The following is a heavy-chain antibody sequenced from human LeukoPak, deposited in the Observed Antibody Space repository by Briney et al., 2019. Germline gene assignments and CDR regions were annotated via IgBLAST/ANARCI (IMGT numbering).Heavy chain of an antibody. Sequence: ASVKVSCKVSGYTFTELSMHWVRQAPGKGLEWRGGFDPEDGETIYAQKFQGRVTMTEDTSTDTAYMELSSLRSEDTAVYYCATAATVTTFYYYMDVWGKGTTVTVSS. CDR2: FDPEDGET. CDR1: GYTFTELS. J-gene: IGHJ6*03. D-gene: IGHD4-17*01. CDR3: ATAATVTTFYYYMDV. V-gene: IGHV1-24*01.